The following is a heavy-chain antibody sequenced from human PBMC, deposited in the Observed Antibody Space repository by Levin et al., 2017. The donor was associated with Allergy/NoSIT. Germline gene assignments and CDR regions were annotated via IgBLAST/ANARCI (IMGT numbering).Heavy chain of an antibody. D-gene: IGHD1-26*01. CDR1: GYSLNSPSY. Sequence: PGGSLRLSCTVSGYSLNSPSYWGWVRQPPGKGLEWIGSVHHRGATYYNPSFRGRISISVDTSRNQFSLKLSFVTAADTAVYFCARNATATAPGSFDYWGQGTLVTVSS. J-gene: IGHJ4*02. V-gene: IGHV4-38-2*02. CDR3: ARNATATAPGSFDY. CDR2: VHHRGAT.